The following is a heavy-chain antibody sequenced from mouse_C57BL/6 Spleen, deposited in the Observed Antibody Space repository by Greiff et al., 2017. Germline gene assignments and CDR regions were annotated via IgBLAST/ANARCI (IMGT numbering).Heavy chain of an antibody. V-gene: IGHV1-52*01. J-gene: IGHJ4*01. CDR2: IDPSDSET. D-gene: IGHD1-1*01. Sequence: QVQLQQPGAELVRPGSSVKLSCKASGYTFTSYWMHWVKQRPIQGLEWIGNIDPSDSETHYNQKFTDKATLTVDKSSSTAYMQLSSLTSEDSAVYYCARSDGNYDAMDYWGQGTSVTVSS. CDR1: GYTFTSYW. CDR3: ARSDGNYDAMDY.